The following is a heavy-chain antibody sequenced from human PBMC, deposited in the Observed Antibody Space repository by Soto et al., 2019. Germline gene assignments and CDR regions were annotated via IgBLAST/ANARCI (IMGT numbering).Heavy chain of an antibody. Sequence: KPSETLSLTCAVYGGSFSGYYWSWIRQPPGKGLEWIGEINHSGSTNYNPSLESRVTISVDTSKNQFSLKLSSVTAADTAVYYCARGRILWNEGDYGMDVWGQGTTVTVSS. V-gene: IGHV4-34*01. D-gene: IGHD1-1*01. CDR2: INHSGST. CDR3: ARGRILWNEGDYGMDV. J-gene: IGHJ6*02. CDR1: GGSFSGYY.